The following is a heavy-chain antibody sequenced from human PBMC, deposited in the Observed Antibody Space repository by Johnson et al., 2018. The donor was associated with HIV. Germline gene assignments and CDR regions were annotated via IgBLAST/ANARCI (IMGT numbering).Heavy chain of an antibody. Sequence: QVQLVESGGGVVQPGRSLRLSCAASGFTFSSYAMHWVHQAPGKGLEWVSVIYSGGSTHYADSVKGRFTISRDNAKNSLYLQMNSLRAEDTAVYYCARRFGAAFDIWGQGTMVTVSS. V-gene: IGHV3-NL1*01. CDR2: IYSGGST. D-gene: IGHD3-16*01. CDR3: ARRFGAAFDI. CDR1: GFTFSSYA. J-gene: IGHJ3*02.